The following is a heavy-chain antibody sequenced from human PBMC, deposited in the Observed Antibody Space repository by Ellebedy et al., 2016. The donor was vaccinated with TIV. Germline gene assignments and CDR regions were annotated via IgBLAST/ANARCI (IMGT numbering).Heavy chain of an antibody. J-gene: IGHJ4*02. Sequence: GGSLRLXXAASGFTFSSYSMNWVRQAPGKGLEWVSSISSSSSYIYYADSVKGRFTISRDNAKNSLYLQMNSLRDEDTAVYYCAREPGSGYYYGSGSYLAPVDYWGQGTLVTVSS. CDR2: ISSSSSYI. V-gene: IGHV3-21*01. CDR1: GFTFSSYS. D-gene: IGHD3-10*01. CDR3: AREPGSGYYYGSGSYLAPVDY.